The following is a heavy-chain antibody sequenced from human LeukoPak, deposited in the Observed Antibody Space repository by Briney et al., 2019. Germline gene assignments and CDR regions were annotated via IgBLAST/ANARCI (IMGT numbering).Heavy chain of an antibody. V-gene: IGHV1-2*04. J-gene: IGHJ3*02. CDR2: INPNSGGT. CDR3: ARGGITGTTRGPTRLNDAFDI. CDR1: GYTFTGYY. D-gene: IGHD1-20*01. Sequence: VASVTVSCKASGYTFTGYYMHWVRQAPGQGREWMGWINPNSGGTNYAQKFQGWVTMTRDTSISTAYMELSRLRSDDTAVYYCARGGITGTTRGPTRLNDAFDIWGQGTMVTVSS.